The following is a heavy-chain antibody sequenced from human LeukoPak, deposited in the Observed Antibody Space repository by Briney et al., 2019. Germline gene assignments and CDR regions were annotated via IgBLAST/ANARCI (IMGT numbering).Heavy chain of an antibody. CDR1: GGSISSYY. CDR2: VYYSGST. Sequence: SETLSLTCTVSGGSISSYYWSWIRQPPGKGLEWIGYVYYSGSTNYNPSLKSRVTISVDTSKNQFSLKLSSVTAADTAVYYCARVSRNSYKFDYWGQGTLVTVSS. CDR3: ARVSRNSYKFDY. D-gene: IGHD4-23*01. V-gene: IGHV4-59*01. J-gene: IGHJ4*02.